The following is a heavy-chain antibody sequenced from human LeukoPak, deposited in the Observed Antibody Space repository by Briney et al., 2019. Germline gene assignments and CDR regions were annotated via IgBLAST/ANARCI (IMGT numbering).Heavy chain of an antibody. CDR1: GFTFSNYG. D-gene: IGHD3/OR15-3a*01. CDR3: ARDGRGPDY. V-gene: IGHV3-30*03. Sequence: PGGSLRLSCAASGFTFSNYGMHWVRQAPGRGLEWVAVISYDGNNKYYADSVKGRFTISRDNAKNTLYLQMNSLRVEDTAVYYCARDGRGPDYWGQGTLVTVSS. CDR2: ISYDGNNK. J-gene: IGHJ4*02.